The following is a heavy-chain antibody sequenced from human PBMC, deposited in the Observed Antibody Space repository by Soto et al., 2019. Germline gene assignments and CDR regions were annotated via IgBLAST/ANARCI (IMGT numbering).Heavy chain of an antibody. CDR2: FIPILDMA. Sequence: QLQVVQSGAEVKKPDSSVKVSCKPSGGTFNTYTVNWVRLAPGHGLEWMGRFIPILDMANYAQKFQDRVTITADRSTFTAYMELNSLTSDDTAVYYCAITYCRDNSCPRDFDFWGPGTRVTVFS. CDR1: GGTFNTYT. J-gene: IGHJ4*02. V-gene: IGHV1-69*02. D-gene: IGHD2-21*01. CDR3: AITYCRDNSCPRDFDF.